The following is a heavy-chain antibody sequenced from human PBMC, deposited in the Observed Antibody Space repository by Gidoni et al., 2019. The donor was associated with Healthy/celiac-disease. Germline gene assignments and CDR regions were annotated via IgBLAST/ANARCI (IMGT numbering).Heavy chain of an antibody. CDR1: AFTFSSYA. V-gene: IGHV3-23*01. D-gene: IGHD5-18*01. Sequence: EVQLLESGGGLVQPGWSLRLSCAASAFTFSSYAMSWVRQASGKGLERVSAISGSGGSTYYADSVKGRFTISRDNSKNTLYLQMNSLRAEDTAVYYCAKEYVDTAMVTYFDYWGQGTLVTVSS. CDR3: AKEYVDTAMVTYFDY. CDR2: ISGSGGST. J-gene: IGHJ4*02.